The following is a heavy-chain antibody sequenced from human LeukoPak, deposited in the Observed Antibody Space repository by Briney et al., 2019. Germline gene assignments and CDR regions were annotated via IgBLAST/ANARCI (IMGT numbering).Heavy chain of an antibody. CDR2: INHSGST. Sequence: SETLSLTCAVYGGSFSGYYWNWIRQPPGKGLEWIGEINHSGSTNYNPSLKSRVTISVDTSKNQFSLKLSSVTAADTAVYYCARHRGAITIFGVVIIDWGQGTLVTVSS. CDR1: GGSFSGYY. V-gene: IGHV4-34*01. CDR3: ARHRGAITIFGVVIID. J-gene: IGHJ4*02. D-gene: IGHD3-3*01.